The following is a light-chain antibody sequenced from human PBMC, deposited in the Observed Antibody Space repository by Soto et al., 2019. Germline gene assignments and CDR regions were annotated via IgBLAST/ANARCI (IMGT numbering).Light chain of an antibody. J-gene: IGKJ3*01. CDR1: QSISSY. Sequence: DIQMTQSPSSLSASVGDRVTITCRASQSISSYLNWYQQKPGKAPKLLIYAASSLQSGVPSRFSGSGSGTNFTLTISSLQPEDFSTYYWEQSYRTPQIPFGPGTKVDI. CDR2: AAS. V-gene: IGKV1-39*01. CDR3: EQSYRTPQIP.